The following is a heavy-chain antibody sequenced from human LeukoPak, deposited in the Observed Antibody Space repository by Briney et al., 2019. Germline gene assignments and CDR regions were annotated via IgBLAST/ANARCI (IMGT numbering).Heavy chain of an antibody. Sequence: WGSLRLSCAASGFTFSSYAMRRVRQAPGKGLEWVAVISYDGSNKYYADSVKGRFTISRDNSKNTLYLQMNSLRAEDTAVYYCARDSRYYYDSSGYYRTDAFDIWGQGTMVTVSS. CDR2: ISYDGSNK. CDR1: GFTFSSYA. D-gene: IGHD3-22*01. J-gene: IGHJ3*02. V-gene: IGHV3-30*14. CDR3: ARDSRYYYDSSGYYRTDAFDI.